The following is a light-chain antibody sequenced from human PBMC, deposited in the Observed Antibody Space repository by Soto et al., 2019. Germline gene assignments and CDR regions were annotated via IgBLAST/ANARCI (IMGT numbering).Light chain of an antibody. CDR2: KIS. CDR1: QSLVLSDGDTY. Sequence: DIAMTQTPLSSPVTLGQPASISCRSSQSLVLSDGDTYLNWLQQRPGQPPRLLIYKISKRFSGVPDRFTGSGAGTDFTLKIIRVAAEDVGTYYCMQQIQFPFTFGGGTKVEIK. CDR3: MQQIQFPFT. V-gene: IGKV2-24*01. J-gene: IGKJ4*01.